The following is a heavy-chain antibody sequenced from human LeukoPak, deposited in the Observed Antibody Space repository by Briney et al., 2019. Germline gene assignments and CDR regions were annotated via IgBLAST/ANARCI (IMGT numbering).Heavy chain of an antibody. J-gene: IGHJ4*02. V-gene: IGHV3-21*01. CDR1: GFTFSSYS. CDR2: ISSSSSYI. CDR3: ARDMAVEEKYFDY. Sequence: PGGSLRLSCAASGFTFSSYSMNWVRQAPGKGLEWVSSISSSSSYIYYADSVKGRFTISRDNAKNSLYLQMNSLRAEDTAVYYCARDMAVEEKYFDYWGQGTLVTVSS. D-gene: IGHD6-19*01.